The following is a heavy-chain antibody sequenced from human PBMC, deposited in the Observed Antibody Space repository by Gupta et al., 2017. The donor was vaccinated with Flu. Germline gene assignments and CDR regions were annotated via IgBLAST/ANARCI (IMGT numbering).Heavy chain of an antibody. Sequence: EVQLVESGGDLVQPGGSLRLSCVASGFSFGVYTMTWVRQAPGKGLEWISNIRTDEKTMHYADSVRGRFTISRDDAKNSLYLQIDSLRDEDTAVYYCARDFNWSFDYWGRGTLVTVSS. J-gene: IGHJ4*02. CDR1: GFSFGVYT. CDR2: IRTDEKTM. D-gene: IGHD1-1*01. V-gene: IGHV3-48*02. CDR3: ARDFNWSFDY.